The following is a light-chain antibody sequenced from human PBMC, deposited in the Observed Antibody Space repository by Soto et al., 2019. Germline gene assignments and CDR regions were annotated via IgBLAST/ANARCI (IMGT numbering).Light chain of an antibody. V-gene: IGLV1-44*01. CDR2: SNN. J-gene: IGLJ2*01. CDR1: SSNIGSNT. Sequence: QSVLTQPPSASGTPGQRVTMSCSGSSSNIGSNTVNWYQQLPGTAPKLLIYSNNQRPSGVPDRFSGSMSGTSASLAISGLQSEDEADYYCAAWDDSLNGVLFGGGTKLTVL. CDR3: AAWDDSLNGVL.